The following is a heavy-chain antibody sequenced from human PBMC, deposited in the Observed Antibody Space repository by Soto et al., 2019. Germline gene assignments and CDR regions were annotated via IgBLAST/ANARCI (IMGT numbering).Heavy chain of an antibody. CDR3: ARTIAAAGRDYYYYGMDV. V-gene: IGHV3-74*01. Sequence: PGGSLRLSCAASGFTFSSYWMHWVRQAPGKGLVWVSRINSDGSSTSYADSVKGRFTISRDNAKNTLYLQMNSLRAEDTAVYYCARTIAAAGRDYYYYGMDVWGQGTTVTVSS. CDR2: INSDGSST. J-gene: IGHJ6*02. D-gene: IGHD6-13*01. CDR1: GFTFSSYW.